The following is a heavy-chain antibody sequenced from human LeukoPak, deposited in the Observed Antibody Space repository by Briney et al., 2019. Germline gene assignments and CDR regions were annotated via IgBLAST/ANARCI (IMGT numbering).Heavy chain of an antibody. Sequence: SETLSLTCAVYGGSFSDYWWTWIRQSPGKGLEWIGEVNHSGRTNYNPSLKSRVSISVDRSKIQFSLKLSSVTAADTAVYYCARQIDPWAPFDPWGQGTLVTVSS. CDR3: ARQIDPWAPFDP. D-gene: IGHD3-9*01. CDR2: VNHSGRT. J-gene: IGHJ5*02. V-gene: IGHV4-34*01. CDR1: GGSFSDYW.